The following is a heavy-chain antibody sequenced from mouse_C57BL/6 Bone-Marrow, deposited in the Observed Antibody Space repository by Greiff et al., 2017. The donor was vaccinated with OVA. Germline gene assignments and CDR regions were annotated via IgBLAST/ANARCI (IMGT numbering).Heavy chain of an antibody. CDR3: ARRGLLLPYYFDY. CDR1: GYTFTSYG. CDR2: IYPRSGNT. V-gene: IGHV1-81*01. D-gene: IGHD2-3*01. J-gene: IGHJ2*01. Sequence: QVQLKQSGAELARPGASVKLSCKASGYTFTSYGISWVKQRTGQGLEWIGEIYPRSGNTYYNEKFKGKATLTADKSSSTAYMELRSLTSEDSAVSFCARRGLLLPYYFDYWGQGTTLTVSA.